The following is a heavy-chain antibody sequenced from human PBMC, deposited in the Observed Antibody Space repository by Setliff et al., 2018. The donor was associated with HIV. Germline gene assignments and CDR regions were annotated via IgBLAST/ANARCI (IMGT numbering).Heavy chain of an antibody. CDR3: ARRAGSSWFRFYFDY. D-gene: IGHD6-13*01. V-gene: IGHV2-5*02. CDR1: GFSLSTSGAA. CDR2: LYWDDDK. J-gene: IGHJ4*02. Sequence: SGPTLVNPTQTLTLTCTFSGFSLSTSGAAVGWIRQPPGKALEWHAILYWDDDKRYTPSLNNRLTITKGTSKNQVVLTMTNVDPVDTATYFCARRAGSSWFRFYFDYWGQGALVTSPQ.